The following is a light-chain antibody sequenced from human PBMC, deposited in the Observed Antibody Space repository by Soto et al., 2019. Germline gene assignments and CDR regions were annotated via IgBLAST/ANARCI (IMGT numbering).Light chain of an antibody. CDR1: SSNIGSNY. J-gene: IGLJ2*01. CDR3: AACDDSRAPAV. Sequence: QSVLTQPPSASGTPGQRVTISCSGSSSNIGSNYVYWYQQLPGTTPKLLIYKNNQRPSGVPDRFSGSKSGTSGSLAISWLHSEDEADYYCAACDDSRAPAVFGGGTKVTVL. V-gene: IGLV1-47*01. CDR2: KNN.